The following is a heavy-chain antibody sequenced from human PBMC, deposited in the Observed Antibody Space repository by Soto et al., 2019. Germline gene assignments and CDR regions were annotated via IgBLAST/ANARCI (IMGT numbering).Heavy chain of an antibody. CDR3: AKVYFAMFAY. D-gene: IGHD2-8*01. V-gene: IGHV3-23*01. CDR1: GVNFSSYG. CDR2: ISGSGGST. J-gene: IGHJ4*02. Sequence: GALRLSRAAAGVNFSSYGRSWVRQAPGKGLEWVSAISGSGGSTYYADSVKGRFTISRDNSKNTLYLQMNSLRAEDTAVYYCAKVYFAMFAYWGQGTLVTVSS.